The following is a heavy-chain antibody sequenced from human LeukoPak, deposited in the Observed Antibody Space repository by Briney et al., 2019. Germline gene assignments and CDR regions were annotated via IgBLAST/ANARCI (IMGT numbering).Heavy chain of an antibody. D-gene: IGHD6-6*01. CDR2: IYPGGSDT. CDR3: ARHVTYSSTSSYFDY. CDR1: GYSFTSYW. Sequence: GESLRISCKASGYSFTSYWIAWVRQMPAKGLEYMGFIYPGGSDTRCSPSFEGQVTISADKSITTAYLQWSSLKASDTAIYYCARHVTYSSTSSYFDYWGQGTLVTVSS. J-gene: IGHJ4*02. V-gene: IGHV5-51*01.